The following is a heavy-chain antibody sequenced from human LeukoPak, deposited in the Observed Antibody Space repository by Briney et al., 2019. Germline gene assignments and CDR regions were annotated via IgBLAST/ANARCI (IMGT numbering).Heavy chain of an antibody. J-gene: IGHJ5*02. CDR1: GITFSNYA. Sequence: GGSLRLSCVASGITFSNYAVSWVRQAPGKGLDWVSAIDGTGVHTYYADSVKGRFTIFRDNSKNTLYLQMNSLRAEDTAVYYCVRDGIVPGTWGQGTLVTVSS. D-gene: IGHD6-6*01. CDR2: IDGTGVHT. V-gene: IGHV3-23*01. CDR3: VRDGIVPGT.